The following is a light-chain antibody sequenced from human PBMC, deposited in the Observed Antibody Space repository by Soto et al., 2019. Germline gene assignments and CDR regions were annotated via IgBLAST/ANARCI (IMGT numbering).Light chain of an antibody. Sequence: QSVLTQPASVSGSPGQSITISCTGTSSDVGSYNLVSWYQQHPGKAPKLMIYEVSERPSGVSNRFSGSKSGNTASLTISGLQAEDEADYYCCSYAGSSTWVFGGGTQLTVL. V-gene: IGLV2-23*02. CDR1: SSDVGSYNL. CDR3: CSYAGSSTWV. CDR2: EVS. J-gene: IGLJ3*02.